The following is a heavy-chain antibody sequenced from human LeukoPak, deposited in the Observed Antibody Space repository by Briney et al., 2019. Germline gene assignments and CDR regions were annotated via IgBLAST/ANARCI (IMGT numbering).Heavy chain of an antibody. J-gene: IGHJ4*02. V-gene: IGHV3-21*01. CDR3: AREGVWGSYRPSSVGY. CDR1: GFTFSSYS. CDR2: ISGSSSYK. Sequence: GGSLRLSCAASGFTFSSYSMNWVRQAPGKGPEWVSSISGSSSYKFYADSVKGRFTISRDNAKNSLYLQMNSLRAEDTAVYYCAREGVWGSYRPSSVGYWGQGTLVTVSS. D-gene: IGHD3-16*02.